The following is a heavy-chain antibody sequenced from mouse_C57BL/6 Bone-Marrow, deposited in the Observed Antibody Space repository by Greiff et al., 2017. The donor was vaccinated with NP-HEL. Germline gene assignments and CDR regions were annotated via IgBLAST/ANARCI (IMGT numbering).Heavy chain of an antibody. CDR1: GFSLSTSGMG. V-gene: IGHV8-12*01. Sequence: QVTLKVCGPGILQSSQTLSLTCSFSGFSLSTSGMGVSWIRQPSGKGLEWLAHIYWDDDKRYNPSLKSRLTISKDTSRNQVFLKLTSVDTADTATYYCARGEGYDEYYFDYWGQGTTLTVSS. CDR2: IYWDDDK. J-gene: IGHJ2*01. CDR3: ARGEGYDEYYFDY. D-gene: IGHD2-2*01.